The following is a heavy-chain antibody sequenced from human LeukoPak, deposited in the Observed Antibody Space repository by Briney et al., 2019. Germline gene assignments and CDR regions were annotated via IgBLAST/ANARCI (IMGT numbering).Heavy chain of an antibody. CDR3: ASRRLALDY. Sequence: GRSLRLSCAASGFSFSSYAMHWVRQAPGKGLEWVAVISYDGSNKYYADSVKGRFTISRDNSKNTLDLQMNSLRADDTAVYYCASRRLALDYWGQGTLVTVSS. J-gene: IGHJ4*02. V-gene: IGHV3-30*04. CDR2: ISYDGSNK. CDR1: GFSFSSYA.